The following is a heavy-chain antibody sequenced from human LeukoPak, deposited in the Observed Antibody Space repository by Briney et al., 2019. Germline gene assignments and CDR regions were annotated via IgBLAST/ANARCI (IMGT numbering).Heavy chain of an antibody. D-gene: IGHD6-6*01. J-gene: IGHJ4*02. CDR1: GYTLTELS. CDR2: FDPEDGET. Sequence: ASVKVSCKVSGYTLTELSMHWVRQAPGKGLEWMGGFDPEDGETIYAQKFQGRVTMTEDTSTDTAYMELSSLRSEDTAVYYCASHLIAARNFDYWGQGTLVTASS. V-gene: IGHV1-24*01. CDR3: ASHLIAARNFDY.